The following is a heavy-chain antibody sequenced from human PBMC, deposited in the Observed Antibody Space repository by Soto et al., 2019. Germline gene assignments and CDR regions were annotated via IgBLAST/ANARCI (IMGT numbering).Heavy chain of an antibody. V-gene: IGHV3-21*01. J-gene: IGHJ6*02. CDR3: ASGGDFPNRNYPMDV. CDR2: ISSSSGYI. D-gene: IGHD3-16*01. Sequence: PGGSLRLSCVASGFSFSSYSINWVRQAPGKGLEWVSSISSSSGYIYYADSVRGRFTISRDNAKNSLYLQMNNLRAEDTALYYCASGGDFPNRNYPMDVWGQGTTVTVSS. CDR1: GFSFSSYS.